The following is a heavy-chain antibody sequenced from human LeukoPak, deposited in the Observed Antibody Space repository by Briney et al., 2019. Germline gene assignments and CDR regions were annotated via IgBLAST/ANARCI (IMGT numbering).Heavy chain of an antibody. J-gene: IGHJ6*03. D-gene: IGHD3-3*01. CDR3: ARDRVYDFWSGYSYYYMDV. CDR1: GGSISSYY. V-gene: IGHV4-4*07. Sequence: PSETLSLTCTVSGGSISSYYWSWIRQPAGKGLEWIGRIYTSGNTNYNPSLKSRVTMSVDTSKNQFSLKLSSVTAADTAVYYCARDRVYDFWSGYSYYYMDVWGKGTTVTVSS. CDR2: IYTSGNT.